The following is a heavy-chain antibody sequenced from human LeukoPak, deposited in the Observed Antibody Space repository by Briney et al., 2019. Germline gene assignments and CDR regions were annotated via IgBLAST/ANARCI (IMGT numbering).Heavy chain of an antibody. J-gene: IGHJ4*02. D-gene: IGHD6-19*01. V-gene: IGHV3-30*02. Sequence: GGSLRLSCAASGFTFSSYGMIWVRQAPGKGLEWVAFTRYDEDNKYYAESVKGRFTISRDNSKNTLYLQMNSLRVEDTAVYYCAKDTSTIAVAGTCFDYWGQGTLVTVSS. CDR1: GFTFSSYG. CDR3: AKDTSTIAVAGTCFDY. CDR2: TRYDEDNK.